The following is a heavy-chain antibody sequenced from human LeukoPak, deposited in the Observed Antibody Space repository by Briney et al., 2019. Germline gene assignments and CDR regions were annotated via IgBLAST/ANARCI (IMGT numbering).Heavy chain of an antibody. V-gene: IGHV3-30*04. J-gene: IGHJ4*02. Sequence: GGSLRLSCAASGFTFSSYPMHWVRQVPGKGLEWLVVISTDGHDNHYADSVKGRFTISRDNAKNSLYLQMNSLRAEDTAVYYCARRGVPPAYPQYYYFDYWGQGTLVTVSS. CDR3: ARRGVPPAYPQYYYFDY. CDR2: ISTDGHDN. D-gene: IGHD2-2*01. CDR1: GFTFSSYP.